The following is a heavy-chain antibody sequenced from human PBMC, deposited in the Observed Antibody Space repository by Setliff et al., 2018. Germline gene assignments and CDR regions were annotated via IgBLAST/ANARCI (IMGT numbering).Heavy chain of an antibody. Sequence: PSETLSLTCAVYGGSFSSYYWNWIRQPPGKGLEWIGEIHHSGSTKYNPSLKSRVTISVDTSRNQFSLELRSVTVADTATYYCVRPGGTTVVARHFDYWGSGILVTVSS. D-gene: IGHD2-15*01. CDR1: GGSFSSYY. V-gene: IGHV4-34*01. CDR3: VRPGGTTVVARHFDY. J-gene: IGHJ4*01. CDR2: IHHSGST.